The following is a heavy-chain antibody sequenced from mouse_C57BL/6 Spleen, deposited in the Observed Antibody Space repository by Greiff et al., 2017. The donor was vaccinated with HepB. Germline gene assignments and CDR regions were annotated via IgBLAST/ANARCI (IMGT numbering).Heavy chain of an antibody. D-gene: IGHD1-1*01. CDR3: ARSDYGRCWYFDV. Sequence: EVHLVESGGGLVKPGGSLKLSCAASGFTFSDYGMHWVRQAPEKGLEWVAYISSGSSTSYYADTVKGRFTISRDNAKNTLFLQMTSLRSEDTAMYYCARSDYGRCWYFDVWGTGTTVTVSS. CDR2: ISSGSSTS. V-gene: IGHV5-17*01. J-gene: IGHJ1*03. CDR1: GFTFSDYG.